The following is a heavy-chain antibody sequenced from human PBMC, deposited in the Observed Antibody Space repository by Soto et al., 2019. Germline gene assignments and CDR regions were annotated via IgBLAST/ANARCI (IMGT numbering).Heavy chain of an antibody. CDR3: AREGPATIAADLSWFDP. CDR2: IYHSGNS. V-gene: IGHV4-4*02. J-gene: IGHJ5*02. CDR1: GGSINSSNW. D-gene: IGHD6-13*01. Sequence: QVQLQESGPGLVKPSGTLSLTCAVSGGSINSSNWWTWVRQPPGKGLEWIGNIYHSGNSNYNPSLKSRVTISVDKSKNQFSLRLSSVNAADTATYYCAREGPATIAADLSWFDPWGQVTLITVSS.